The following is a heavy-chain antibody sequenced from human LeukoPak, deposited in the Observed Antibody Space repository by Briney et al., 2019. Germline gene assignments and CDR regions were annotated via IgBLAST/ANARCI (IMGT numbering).Heavy chain of an antibody. CDR1: GGSFSGYY. V-gene: IGHV4-34*01. CDR3: ARKRVRELRNYYYGMDV. CDR2: INHSGST. J-gene: IGHJ6*04. D-gene: IGHD3-10*01. Sequence: NPSETLSLTCAVYGGSFSGYYWSWIRQPPGKGLEWIGEINHSGSTNYNPSLKSRVTISVDTSKNQFSLKLSSVTAADTAVYYCARKRVRELRNYYYGMDVWGKGTTVTVSS.